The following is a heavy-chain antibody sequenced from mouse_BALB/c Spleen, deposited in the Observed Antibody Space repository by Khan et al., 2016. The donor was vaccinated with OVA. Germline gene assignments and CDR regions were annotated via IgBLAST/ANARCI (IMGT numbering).Heavy chain of an antibody. Sequence: EVELVESGGRLVKPGGSLKLSCAPSGFAFSSYDMSWVRQTPEKRLEWVATISGTGIYTYYPDSVKDRFTISRDNARNTLYLQMSSLRSEDTALYYCARPSYYGNPWFTYWGQGTLVTVSA. CDR3: ARPSYYGNPWFTY. D-gene: IGHD2-10*01. V-gene: IGHV5-9*02. CDR1: GFAFSSYD. CDR2: ISGTGIYT. J-gene: IGHJ3*01.